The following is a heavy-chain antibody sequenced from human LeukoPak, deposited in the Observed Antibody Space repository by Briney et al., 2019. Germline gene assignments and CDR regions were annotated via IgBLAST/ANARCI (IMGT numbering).Heavy chain of an antibody. J-gene: IGHJ4*02. CDR1: EYTLTELS. CDR2: FDPEDGET. Sequence: ASVKVSCKVSEYTLTELSMHWVRQSPGKGLEWMGGFDPEDGETIYAQKFQGRVTMTEDTSTDTAYMELSSLRSEDTAVYYCATDQLYYDYVWGSYRRGYFDYWGQGTLVTVSS. V-gene: IGHV1-24*01. CDR3: ATDQLYYDYVWGSYRRGYFDY. D-gene: IGHD3-16*02.